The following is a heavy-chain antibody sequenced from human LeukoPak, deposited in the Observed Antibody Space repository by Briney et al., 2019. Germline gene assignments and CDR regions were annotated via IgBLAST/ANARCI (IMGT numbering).Heavy chain of an antibody. Sequence: GGSLRLSCAASGFVFSKYWMTWVRQAPGKGLEWVASINDGGSGKYYVDSVKGRFTISRDNAQKSLYLEMHRLRAEDTAVYYCARAVTSTEGYWGQGTLVTVSS. D-gene: IGHD4-17*01. CDR1: GFVFSKYW. V-gene: IGHV3-7*03. CDR3: ARAVTSTEGY. CDR2: INDGGSGK. J-gene: IGHJ1*01.